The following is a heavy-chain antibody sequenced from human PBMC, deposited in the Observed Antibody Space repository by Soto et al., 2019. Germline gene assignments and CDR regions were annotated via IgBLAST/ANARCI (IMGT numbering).Heavy chain of an antibody. CDR2: INHSGST. CDR1: GGSLSGYS. V-gene: IGHV4-34*01. CDR3: ARVPKLRGSAHPRPDF. D-gene: IGHD6-6*01. J-gene: IGHJ4*02. Sequence: PSETLSLTCAVYGGSLSGYSWSWHRQPRGKGLELIEGINHSGSTNYNPSLKSRVTISVDTSKNQFSLKLASVTAADTAVYYCARVPKLRGSAHPRPDFCGQGYRVTVSS.